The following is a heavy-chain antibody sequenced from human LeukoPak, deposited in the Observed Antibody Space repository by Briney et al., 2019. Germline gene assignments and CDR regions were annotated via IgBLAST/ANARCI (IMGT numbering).Heavy chain of an antibody. CDR2: IYGGGST. CDR3: ARAANYDAFDI. CDR1: GFTFSSNY. Sequence: GGSLRLSCAASGFTFSSNYMSWVRQAPGKGLEWVSVIYGGGSTYYADSVKGRFTISRDNSKNTLYLQMNSLRAEDTAVYYCARAANYDAFDIWGQGTMVTVSS. J-gene: IGHJ3*02. D-gene: IGHD2-8*01. V-gene: IGHV3-53*01.